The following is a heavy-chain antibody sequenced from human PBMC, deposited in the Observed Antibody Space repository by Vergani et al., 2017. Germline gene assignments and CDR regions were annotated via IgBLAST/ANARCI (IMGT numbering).Heavy chain of an antibody. Sequence: EVQLLESGGGLVQPGGSLRLSCAASGFTFSSYAMSWVRQAPGKGLQWVSAICGSGVSTYYADPVKGRFTISRDNSKNTLFLQMNSLRAEDTAVYYCAKDLGWAHYYFDYWGQGTLVTVSS. CDR1: GFTFSSYA. CDR3: AKDLGWAHYYFDY. V-gene: IGHV3-23*01. J-gene: IGHJ4*02. D-gene: IGHD1-26*01. CDR2: ICGSGVST.